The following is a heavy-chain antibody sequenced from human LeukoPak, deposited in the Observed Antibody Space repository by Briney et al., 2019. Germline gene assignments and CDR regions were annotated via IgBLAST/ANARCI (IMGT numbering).Heavy chain of an antibody. Sequence: GGSLRLSCAASGFTFSSYDMHWVRQATGKGLEWVSAIGTAGDTYYPGSVKGRFTISRENAKNSLYLQMNSLRAGDTAVYYCARGTSYYDSSGYYLFDYWGQGPLVTVSS. CDR2: IGTAGDT. D-gene: IGHD3-22*01. CDR3: ARGTSYYDSSGYYLFDY. V-gene: IGHV3-13*01. CDR1: GFTFSSYD. J-gene: IGHJ4*02.